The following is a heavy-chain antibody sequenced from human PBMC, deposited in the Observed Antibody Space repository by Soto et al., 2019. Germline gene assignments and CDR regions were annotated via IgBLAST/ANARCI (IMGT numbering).Heavy chain of an antibody. J-gene: IGHJ6*02. V-gene: IGHV6-1*01. CDR3: ARDRRSSSFSREKGYYYGMDV. CDR2: TYYRSKWYN. D-gene: IGHD6-6*01. Sequence: PSPTLSLTCAISGDSVSSNSAAWNWIRQSPSRGLEWLGRTYYRSKWYNDYAVSVKSRITINPDTSKNQFSLQLNSVTPEDTAVYYCARDRRSSSFSREKGYYYGMDVWGQGTTVTVSS. CDR1: GDSVSSNSAA.